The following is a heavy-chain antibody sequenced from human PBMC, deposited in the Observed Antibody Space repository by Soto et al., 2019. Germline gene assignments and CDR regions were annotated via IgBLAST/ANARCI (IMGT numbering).Heavy chain of an antibody. V-gene: IGHV1-18*04. CDR1: GYTCNYYG. Sequence: ASVKVSCKASGYTCNYYGISWVLQAPGQGLEWVGWISAHNGDTKYAQNLQGRLTLTTDTSTSTAYMELTSLTSDDTAVYYCARDWSRYFDSSGLMWFYWGQGTLVTVSS. J-gene: IGHJ4*02. CDR2: ISAHNGDT. CDR3: ARDWSRYFDSSGLMWFY. D-gene: IGHD3-22*01.